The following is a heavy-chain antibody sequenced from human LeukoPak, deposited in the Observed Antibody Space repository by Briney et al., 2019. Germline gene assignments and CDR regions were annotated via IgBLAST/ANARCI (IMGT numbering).Heavy chain of an antibody. CDR3: AKAEKKGSSRPFNY. Sequence: PGGSLRLSCAASGFTFSSYAMSWVRQAPGKRLQWVSGISGSGGSTYYADSVKGRFTISRDNSMNTLFLQMNSLRAEDTAVYYCAKAEKKGSSRPFNYWGQGSLLTVSS. CDR2: ISGSGGST. J-gene: IGHJ4*02. D-gene: IGHD6-19*01. CDR1: GFTFSSYA. V-gene: IGHV3-23*01.